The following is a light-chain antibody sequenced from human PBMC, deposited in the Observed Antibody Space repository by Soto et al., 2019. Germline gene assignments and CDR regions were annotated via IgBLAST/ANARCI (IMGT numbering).Light chain of an antibody. CDR2: AAS. J-gene: IGKJ1*01. V-gene: IGKV1-8*01. CDR1: RDISNS. Sequence: AIRMTQSPSSLSASTGDRVTITCRASRDISNSLVWYQQKPGKAPKVLIHAASTLQSGVSSRFSGSGSGTDFTLTISRLQSEDFATYYCQQYSSYPWTFGQGTKV. CDR3: QQYSSYPWT.